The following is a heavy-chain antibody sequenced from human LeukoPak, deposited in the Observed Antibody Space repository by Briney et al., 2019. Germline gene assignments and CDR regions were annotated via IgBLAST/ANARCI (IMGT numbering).Heavy chain of an antibody. J-gene: IGHJ4*02. D-gene: IGHD2-15*01. CDR3: SKQLGYCSDGSCYFPY. CDR2: ISNNGGYT. V-gene: IGHV3-23*01. Sequence: GGSLRLSCAASGFTFSSSAMSWVRQAPGKGLEWVSAISNNGGYTYYADSVQGRFTISRDNSKSTLCLQMNSLRAEDTAVYYCSKQLGYCSDGSCYFPYWGQGTLVTVSS. CDR1: GFTFSSSA.